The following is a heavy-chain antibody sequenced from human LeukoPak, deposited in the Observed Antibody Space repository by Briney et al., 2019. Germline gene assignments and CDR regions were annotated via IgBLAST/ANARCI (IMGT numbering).Heavy chain of an antibody. CDR2: ISGSGGST. Sequence: PGGSLRLSCAASGFAFSSYAMSWVRQAPGKGLEWVSAISGSGGSTYYADSVKGRFTISRDNSKNTLYLQMNSLRAEDTAVCYCAKDDRRDSSGYYSLSADYWGQGTLVTVSS. CDR1: GFAFSSYA. D-gene: IGHD3-22*01. CDR3: AKDDRRDSSGYYSLSADY. V-gene: IGHV3-23*01. J-gene: IGHJ4*02.